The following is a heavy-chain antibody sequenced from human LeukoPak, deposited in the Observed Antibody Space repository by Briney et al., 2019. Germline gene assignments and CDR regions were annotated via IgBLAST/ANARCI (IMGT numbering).Heavy chain of an antibody. D-gene: IGHD1-26*01. Sequence: SETLSLTCAVYGGSFSGYYWSWIRLPPGKGLEWIGEINHSGSTNYNPSLKSRVTISVDTSKNQFSLKLSSVTAADTAVYYCARVRIVEGATDFDYWGQGTLVTVSS. CDR3: ARVRIVEGATDFDY. CDR1: GGSFSGYY. V-gene: IGHV4-34*01. J-gene: IGHJ4*02. CDR2: INHSGST.